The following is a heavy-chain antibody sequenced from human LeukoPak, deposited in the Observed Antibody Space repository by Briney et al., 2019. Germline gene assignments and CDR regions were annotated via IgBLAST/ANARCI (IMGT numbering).Heavy chain of an antibody. CDR3: ARGGPRGSWPRFDP. D-gene: IGHD6-13*01. CDR2: IYGDGST. CDR1: GFTVSTNY. J-gene: IGHJ5*02. Sequence: PGGSLRLSCAVSGFTVSTNYMTWVRQAPGKGLGWVSVIYGDGSTYYADSVKGRFTISRDNSKNTLYLQMNSLRAEDAAVYYCARGGPRGSWPRFDPWGQGTLVTVSS. V-gene: IGHV3-53*01.